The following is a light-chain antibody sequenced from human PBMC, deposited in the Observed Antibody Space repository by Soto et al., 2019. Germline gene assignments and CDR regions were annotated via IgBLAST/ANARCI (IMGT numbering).Light chain of an antibody. V-gene: IGKV3-11*01. CDR2: DAS. CDR3: QQCTNWPWT. CDR1: QSIGSY. Sequence: IFLTQSPGHLSLSAGGRATLSRRASQSIGSYLAWYQQKPGQAPRLLIYDASNRATGIPARFSGGGSGTDFTLTISSLEPEDSAVYYCQQCTNWPWTFGQGTKVDIK. J-gene: IGKJ1*01.